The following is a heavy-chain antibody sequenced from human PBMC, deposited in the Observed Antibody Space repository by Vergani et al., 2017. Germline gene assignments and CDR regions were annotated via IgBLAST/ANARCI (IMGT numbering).Heavy chain of an antibody. D-gene: IGHD3-22*01. CDR1: GGSFSGYY. J-gene: IGHJ4*02. V-gene: IGHV4-34*01. Sequence: QVQLQQWGAGLLKPSETLSLTCAVYGGSFSGYYWSWIRQPPGKGLEWSGEINHSGSTNYNPSLKSRVTISVYTSTNQFSLKLSSVTAADTAVYYCARVRHGYYYDSSEKGTFDYWGQGTLVTVSS. CDR3: ARVRHGYYYDSSEKGTFDY. CDR2: INHSGST.